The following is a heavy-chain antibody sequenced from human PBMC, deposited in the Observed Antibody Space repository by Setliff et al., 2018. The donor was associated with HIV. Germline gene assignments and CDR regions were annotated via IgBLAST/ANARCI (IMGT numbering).Heavy chain of an antibody. Sequence: GSLRLSCAASGFTFGRYAMSWVRQAPGKGLEWVSLITGTGDATHYAESVKGRFTISRDNSKNTLYLQMNSLRAEDTAVYYCAKDLLFSSSPTYDSFDVWGQGTMVTVSS. J-gene: IGHJ3*01. CDR1: GFTFGRYA. CDR3: AKDLLFSSSPTYDSFDV. D-gene: IGHD3-22*01. V-gene: IGHV3-23*01. CDR2: ITGTGDAT.